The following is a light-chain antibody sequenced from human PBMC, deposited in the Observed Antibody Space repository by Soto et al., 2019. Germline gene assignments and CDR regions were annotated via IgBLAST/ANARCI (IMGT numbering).Light chain of an antibody. CDR1: QSISSN. J-gene: IGKJ2*01. CDR3: QQYNNWRPYT. Sequence: EIVMTQSPATLSVSPGERATLSCRASQSISSNLAWYQRRPGQAPRRLIYGASGRATGIPARFSGSGSGTEFTLTISSLQSEDFAVYYCQQYNNWRPYTFGQGTKVEIK. CDR2: GAS. V-gene: IGKV3-15*01.